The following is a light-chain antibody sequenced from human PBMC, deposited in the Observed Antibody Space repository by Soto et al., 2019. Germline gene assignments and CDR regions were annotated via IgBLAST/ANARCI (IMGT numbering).Light chain of an antibody. V-gene: IGLV2-23*02. CDR2: EVA. Sequence: QSALTQPASVSGSPGQTITISCTGTSSDIGGYDVVSWYQQHPGKAPKLLIYEVAKRPSGVSNRFSGSKSGSTASLTVSGLQAEDDADYHCCSFAGGTTFWLFGGGTKLTVL. J-gene: IGLJ3*02. CDR1: SSDIGGYDV. CDR3: CSFAGGTTFWL.